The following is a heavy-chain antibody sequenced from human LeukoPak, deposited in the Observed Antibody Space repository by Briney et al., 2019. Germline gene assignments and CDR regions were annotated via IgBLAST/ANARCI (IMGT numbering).Heavy chain of an antibody. V-gene: IGHV3-48*03. CDR1: GFTFSSYE. D-gene: IGHD3-22*01. CDR2: ISSSGSTT. CDR3: ARASDSSGYYFDFDY. Sequence: GGSLRLSCAASGFTFSSYEMNWVRQAPGKGLEWVSYISSSGSTTYYADSVKGRFTISRDNSKNTLYLQMNSLRAEDTAVYYCARASDSSGYYFDFDYWGQGTLVTVSS. J-gene: IGHJ4*02.